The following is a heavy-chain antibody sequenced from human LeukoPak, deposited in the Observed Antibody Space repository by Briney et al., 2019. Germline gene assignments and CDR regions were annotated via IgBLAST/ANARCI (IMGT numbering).Heavy chain of an antibody. J-gene: IGHJ4*02. CDR1: GGTFSSYA. CDR2: IIPIFGTA. V-gene: IGHV1-69*13. CDR3: ARVFSMEWTNYFDY. D-gene: IGHD3-3*01. Sequence: SVKVSCKASGGTFSSYAISWVRQAPGQGPEWMGGIIPIFGTANYAQKFQGRVTITADESTSTAYMELSSLRSEDTAVYYCARVFSMEWTNYFDYWGQGTLVTVSS.